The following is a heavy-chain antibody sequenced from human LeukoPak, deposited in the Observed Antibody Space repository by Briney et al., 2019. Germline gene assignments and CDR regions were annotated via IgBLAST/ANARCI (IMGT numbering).Heavy chain of an antibody. V-gene: IGHV3-23*01. J-gene: IGHJ4*02. CDR1: GFTFSRYA. Sequence: GGSLRLSCAASGFTFSRYAMSWVRQAPGKGLEWVSGISDSGSNTNYADSVKGPFTISRDNSKNTLYLQMNSLRAEDTAVYYCAKGGLPGDYWGQGTLVTVSS. D-gene: IGHD3-16*01. CDR3: AKGGLPGDY. CDR2: ISDSGSNT.